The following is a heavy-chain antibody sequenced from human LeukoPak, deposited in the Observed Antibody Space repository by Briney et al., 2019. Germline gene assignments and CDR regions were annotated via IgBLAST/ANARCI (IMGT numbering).Heavy chain of an antibody. J-gene: IGHJ6*03. Sequence: SETLSLTCTVSGGSISSYYWSWIRQPAGKGLEWIGRIYTSGSTNYNPSLKSRVTMSVDTSKNQFSLKLSSVTAADTAVYYCARGQDSSSWSLYYYYYYMDVWGKGTTVTVSS. D-gene: IGHD6-13*01. CDR2: IYTSGST. CDR3: ARGQDSSSWSLYYYYYYMDV. V-gene: IGHV4-4*07. CDR1: GGSISSYY.